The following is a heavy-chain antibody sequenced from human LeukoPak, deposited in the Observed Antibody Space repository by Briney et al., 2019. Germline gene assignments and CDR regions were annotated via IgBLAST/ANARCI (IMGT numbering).Heavy chain of an antibody. Sequence: PSETLSLTCTVSGGSISSYYWSWIRQPPGKGLEWIGYIYYSGSTNYNPSLKSRVTISVDTSKNQFSLKLSSVTAADTAVYYCARAAVEMATILYYYYYMDVWGKGTTVTVSS. V-gene: IGHV4-59*12. D-gene: IGHD5-24*01. CDR2: IYYSGST. CDR3: ARAAVEMATILYYYYYMDV. CDR1: GGSISSYY. J-gene: IGHJ6*03.